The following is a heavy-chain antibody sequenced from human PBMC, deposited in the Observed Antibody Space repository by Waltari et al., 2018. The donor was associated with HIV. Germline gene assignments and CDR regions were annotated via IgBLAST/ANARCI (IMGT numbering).Heavy chain of an antibody. CDR3: ARSPYYYDSSGYYQDAFDI. J-gene: IGHJ3*02. D-gene: IGHD3-22*01. Sequence: QLQLQESGPGLVKPSATLSLTCTVSGGSISSSSYYWGWIRQPPGTGLEWIGSIYYSGSTYYNPSLKSRVTISVDTSKNQFSLKLSSVTAADTAVYYCARSPYYYDSSGYYQDAFDIWGQGTMVTVSS. CDR2: IYYSGST. V-gene: IGHV4-39*07. CDR1: GGSISSSSYY.